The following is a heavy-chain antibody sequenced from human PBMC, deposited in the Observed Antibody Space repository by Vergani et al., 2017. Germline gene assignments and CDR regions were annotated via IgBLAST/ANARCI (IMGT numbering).Heavy chain of an antibody. CDR2: ISGSGGST. D-gene: IGHD3-10*01. CDR1: GFTFSSYA. J-gene: IGHJ6*02. Sequence: EVQLLESGGGLVQPGGSLRLSCAASGFTFSSYAMSWVRQAPGKGLEWVSAISGSGGSTYYADSVKGRFTISRDNSKNTLYLQMNSLRAEDTAVYYCARAKIPVRDANYYYYYGMDVWGQGTTVTVSS. CDR3: ARAKIPVRDANYYYYYGMDV. V-gene: IGHV3-23*01.